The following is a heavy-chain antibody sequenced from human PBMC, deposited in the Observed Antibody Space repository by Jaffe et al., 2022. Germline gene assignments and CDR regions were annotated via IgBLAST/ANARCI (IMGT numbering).Heavy chain of an antibody. V-gene: IGHV1-69*01. D-gene: IGHD2-15*01. CDR1: GGTFSSYA. Sequence: QVQLVQSGAEVKKPGSSVKVSCKASGGTFSSYAISWVRQAPGQGLEWMGGIIPIFGTANYAQKFQGRVTITADESTSTAYMELSSLRSEDTAVYYCAAQRNCSGGSCYLGYYYYMDVWGKGTTVTVSS. CDR2: IIPIFGTA. J-gene: IGHJ6*03. CDR3: AAQRNCSGGSCYLGYYYYMDV.